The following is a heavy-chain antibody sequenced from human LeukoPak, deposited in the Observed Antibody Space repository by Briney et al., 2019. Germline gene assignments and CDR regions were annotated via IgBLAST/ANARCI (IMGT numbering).Heavy chain of an antibody. J-gene: IGHJ4*02. V-gene: IGHV3-7*01. D-gene: IGHD3-10*01. CDR2: IKQDGSEK. Sequence: PGGSLRLSCAASGFTFINYWMSWVRQAPGKGLECVANIKQDGSEKYHVDSVKGRFTISRDNANNSLYLQMNSLRPEDTAVYYCARAGRYGSVTPHYWGQGTLVTVSS. CDR3: ARAGRYGSVTPHY. CDR1: GFTFINYW.